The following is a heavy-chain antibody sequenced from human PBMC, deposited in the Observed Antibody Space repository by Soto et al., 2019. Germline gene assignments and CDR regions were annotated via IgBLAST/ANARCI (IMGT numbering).Heavy chain of an antibody. Sequence: LRLSCAASGFTFRIYSMSWVRHAPGKGLEWVANIKQDGGEKDYVDSVRGRFTISRDNARNSLYLQMSSLRADDTAVYHCARVRTRAYQDSSGDYYYNYGLHAWGHGKKVNVYS. CDR2: IKQDGGEK. V-gene: IGHV3-7*01. J-gene: IGHJ6*02. CDR1: GFTFRIYS. CDR3: ARVRTRAYQDSSGDYYYNYGLHA. D-gene: IGHD3-22*01.